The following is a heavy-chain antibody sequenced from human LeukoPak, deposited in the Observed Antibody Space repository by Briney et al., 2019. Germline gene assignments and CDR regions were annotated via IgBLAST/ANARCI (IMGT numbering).Heavy chain of an antibody. CDR1: GGTFSSYA. Sequence: GASVKVSCTASGGTFSSYAISWVRQAPGQGLEWMGGIVPIFGTANYAQKFQGRVTITADESTSTAYMELSSLRSEDTAVHYCARDEGMGQYYFDYWGQGTLVTVSS. V-gene: IGHV1-69*13. J-gene: IGHJ4*02. CDR2: IVPIFGTA. CDR3: ARDEGMGQYYFDY. D-gene: IGHD3-16*01.